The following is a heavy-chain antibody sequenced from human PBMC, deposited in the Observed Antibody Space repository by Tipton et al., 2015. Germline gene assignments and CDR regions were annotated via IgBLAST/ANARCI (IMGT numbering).Heavy chain of an antibody. CDR2: ISQSGSS. CDR3: ACHDYDLLTRDYQTVDY. D-gene: IGHD3-9*01. CDR1: GDSISSNSW. Sequence: GSLRLSCAVSGDSISSNSWWSWVRQPPGKGLEWIGEISQSGSSNYNPSLKSRVTISADTSKNQFSLRLSSVTAADTAVYYCACHDYDLLTRDYQTVDYWGQGTLVTVSS. J-gene: IGHJ4*02. V-gene: IGHV4-4*02.